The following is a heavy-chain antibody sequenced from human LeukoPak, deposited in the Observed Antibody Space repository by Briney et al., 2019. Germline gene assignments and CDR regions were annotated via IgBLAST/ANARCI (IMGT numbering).Heavy chain of an antibody. CDR3: ARDRSTVTTRSPGY. D-gene: IGHD4-17*01. CDR2: INTDGSST. Sequence: GASLRLSCAASGFTFSDYWMHWVRQSPGKGLVWVSRINTDGSSTNYADSVKGRFTISRDNAKNTLYLQMNSLRAEDTAVYYCARDRSTVTTRSPGYWGQGTLVTVSS. CDR1: GFTFSDYW. V-gene: IGHV3-74*01. J-gene: IGHJ4*02.